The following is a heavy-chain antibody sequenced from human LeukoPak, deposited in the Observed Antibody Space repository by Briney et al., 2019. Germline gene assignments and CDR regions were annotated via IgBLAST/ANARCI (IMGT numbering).Heavy chain of an antibody. Sequence: GGSLRLSCAASGFTFSSYAMSWVRQAPGKGLEWVSGSGGSGVSTYYADSVKGRFTISRDNSKNTLFLQMNSLRAEDTAVYYWAKSQRPQYMVRGVPYDYYLMDVWGRGTTVTVSS. D-gene: IGHD3-10*01. CDR2: SGGSGVST. V-gene: IGHV3-23*01. CDR3: AKSQRPQYMVRGVPYDYYLMDV. CDR1: GFTFSSYA. J-gene: IGHJ6*02.